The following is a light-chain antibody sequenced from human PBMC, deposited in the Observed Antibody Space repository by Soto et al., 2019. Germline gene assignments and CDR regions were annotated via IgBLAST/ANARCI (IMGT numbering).Light chain of an antibody. CDR1: QSLLHNGGETF. J-gene: IGKJ5*01. Sequence: VLTQTPLSLSVTPGQPASISCKSSQSLLHNGGETFLFWYLQKPGQSPQLLIYEVSSRFSGVPDRFSGSGSGTDFTLEISRVEAEDVGIYDCMQSTQLPPTFGQGTRLGIK. CDR2: EVS. V-gene: IGKV2-29*03. CDR3: MQSTQLPPT.